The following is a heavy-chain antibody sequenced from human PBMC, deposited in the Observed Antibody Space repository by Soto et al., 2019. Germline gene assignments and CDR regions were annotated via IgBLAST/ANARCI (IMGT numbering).Heavy chain of an antibody. V-gene: IGHV3-23*01. CDR1: GFTFRNFV. Sequence: EVELLESAGGIVQPGGSLRVSCVASGFTFRNFVMSWVRQAPGKGLEWVSAIRGTGGETFYADSVKGRFTISRDNSKNTLYLQMNSLRDEDTALYFCAQDRGWGVVSPSHDYWGQGTLVTVSS. D-gene: IGHD2-21*01. CDR2: IRGTGGET. J-gene: IGHJ4*02. CDR3: AQDRGWGVVSPSHDY.